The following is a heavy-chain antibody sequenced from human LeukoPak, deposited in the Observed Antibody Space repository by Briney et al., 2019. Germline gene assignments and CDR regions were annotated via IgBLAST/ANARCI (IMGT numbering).Heavy chain of an antibody. CDR2: IYPGDSAT. CDR1: GYSFTSNW. CDR3: ARPARDGYTRGFDY. Sequence: GESLKISCKGSGYSFTSNWIGLVLQMPGKGLEWMGIIYPGDSATRYSPSFQVQVTISADKSISTAYLQWSSLKASDTAMYYCARPARDGYTRGFDYWGQGTLVTVSS. V-gene: IGHV5-51*01. D-gene: IGHD5-24*01. J-gene: IGHJ4*02.